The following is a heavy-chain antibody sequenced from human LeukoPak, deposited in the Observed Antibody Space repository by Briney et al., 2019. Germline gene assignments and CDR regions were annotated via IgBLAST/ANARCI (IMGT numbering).Heavy chain of an antibody. CDR2: IYNNGDT. Sequence: TSETLPLTCTVSGGPITSSAYYWVWVRQSPGRGLEWLGSIYNNGDTYYNPSFESRVTIAIETSKNQFSLKMTSVTAADTAAYYCTSRGFRLPLDAFDVWGKGTRVAVSS. CDR1: GGPITSSAYY. CDR3: TSRGFRLPLDAFDV. V-gene: IGHV4-39*01. D-gene: IGHD5-24*01. J-gene: IGHJ3*01.